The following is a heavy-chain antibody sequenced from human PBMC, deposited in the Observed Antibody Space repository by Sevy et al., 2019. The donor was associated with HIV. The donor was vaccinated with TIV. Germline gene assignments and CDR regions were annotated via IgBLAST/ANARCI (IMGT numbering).Heavy chain of an antibody. CDR1: GFTFDDYA. CDR3: AKDKVGSGSYYYYGMDV. Sequence: GGCLRLSCAASGFTFDDYAMHWVRQAPGKGLEWVSGISWNSGSIGYADSVKGRFTISRDNAKNSLYLQMNSLRAEDTALYYCAKDKVGSGSYYYYGMDVWGQGTTVTVSS. V-gene: IGHV3-9*01. D-gene: IGHD1-26*01. J-gene: IGHJ6*02. CDR2: ISWNSGSI.